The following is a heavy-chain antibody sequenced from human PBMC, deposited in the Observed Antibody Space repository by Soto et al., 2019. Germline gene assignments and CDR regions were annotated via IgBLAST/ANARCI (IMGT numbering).Heavy chain of an antibody. CDR2: ISRSGRGST. D-gene: IGHD6-19*01. V-gene: IGHV3-23*01. J-gene: IGHJ4*02. Sequence: GGSLRLSCAASGFTFNSYVMTWVRQAPGEGLEWVSSISRSGRGSTYYADSVKGRFTISRDNSENTLFLQMNNLRDEDTALYYCSIPSGLTVTGPDYCGQGTLVTVSS. CDR1: GFTFNSYV. CDR3: SIPSGLTVTGPDY.